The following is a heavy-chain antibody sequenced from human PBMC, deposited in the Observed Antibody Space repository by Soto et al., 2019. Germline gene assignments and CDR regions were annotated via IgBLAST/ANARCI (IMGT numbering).Heavy chain of an antibody. CDR1: GGTISSSA. CDR2: IIPIFGTA. Sequence: SVRVYCKASGGTISSSAISWVRQAPGQGLEWMGGIIPIFGTANYAQKFQGRVTITADESTSTAYMELSSLRSEDTAVYYCARDSPMRTNGVPLVPSGPGILVSVS. V-gene: IGHV1-69*13. CDR3: ARDSPMRTNGVPLVP. J-gene: IGHJ5*02. D-gene: IGHD2-8*01.